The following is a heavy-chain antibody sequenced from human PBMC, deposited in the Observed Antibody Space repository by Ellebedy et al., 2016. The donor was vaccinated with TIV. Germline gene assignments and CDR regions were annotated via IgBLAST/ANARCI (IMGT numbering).Heavy chain of an antibody. CDR2: IYYSGST. Sequence: MPSETLSLTCPVSGGSISSSSYYWGCIRLPPGMGLDWIGNIYYSGSTYYNPSLQSRVTISVDTSKNQFSLRLNSVTAADTAVYYCARFVRATKAFDIWGQGTMVTVSS. CDR1: GGSISSSSYY. J-gene: IGHJ3*02. D-gene: IGHD5-12*01. V-gene: IGHV4-39*07. CDR3: ARFVRATKAFDI.